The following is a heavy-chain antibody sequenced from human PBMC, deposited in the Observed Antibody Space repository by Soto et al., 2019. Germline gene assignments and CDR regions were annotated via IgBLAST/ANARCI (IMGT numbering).Heavy chain of an antibody. V-gene: IGHV3-23*04. CDR1: GFIFDSFA. J-gene: IGHJ5*02. CDR3: AKDRAFWFGEGGWFDP. D-gene: IGHD3-10*01. Sequence: EVQLVESGGGLVQPGGSLRLSCAASGFIFDSFALSWVRQAPGKGLEWVSGIGGSGGRTYYADSVKGRLTISRDNSKNTVYLQMSSLSAEDTAIYYCAKDRAFWFGEGGWFDPWGQGTLVTVSS. CDR2: IGGSGGRT.